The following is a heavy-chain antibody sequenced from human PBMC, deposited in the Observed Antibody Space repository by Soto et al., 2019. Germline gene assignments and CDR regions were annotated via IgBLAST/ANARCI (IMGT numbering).Heavy chain of an antibody. V-gene: IGHV4-59*01. CDR2: IYYSGST. D-gene: IGHD6-13*01. CDR3: ARVLGMQQQPGFYGMDV. J-gene: IGHJ6*02. Sequence: SETLSLTCTVSGGSISSYYWSWIRQPPGKGLEWIGYIYYSGSTNYNPSLKSRVTISVDTSKNQFSLKLSSVTAADTAVYYCARVLGMQQQPGFYGMDVWGQGTTVTVSS. CDR1: GGSISSYY.